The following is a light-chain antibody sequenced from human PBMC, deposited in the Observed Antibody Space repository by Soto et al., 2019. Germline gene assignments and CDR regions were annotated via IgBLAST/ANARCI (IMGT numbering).Light chain of an antibody. CDR3: QQYKV. J-gene: IGKJ1*01. CDR2: CAS. Sequence: EIVLTQSPGTPSLSPGERATLSCRASQSVSSSYLAWYQQKPGQAPRLLIYCASSRATGIPDRFSGSGSGTDFTLTISRLEPEDFAVYYCQQYKVFGQGTKVEIK. CDR1: QSVSSSY. V-gene: IGKV3-20*01.